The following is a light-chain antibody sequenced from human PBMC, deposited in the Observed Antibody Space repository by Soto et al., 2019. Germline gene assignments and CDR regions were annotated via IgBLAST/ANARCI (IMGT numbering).Light chain of an antibody. CDR3: CSYAGSSTLI. Sequence: QSALTQPASVSGSPGQSITISCTGNSSDVGSYNLVSWYQHHPGKAPKLMIYEGSKRPSGVSNRFSGSKSGNTASLTISGLQAEDEAAYYCCSYAGSSTLIFGGGTKLTVL. CDR2: EGS. J-gene: IGLJ2*01. CDR1: SSDVGSYNL. V-gene: IGLV2-23*01.